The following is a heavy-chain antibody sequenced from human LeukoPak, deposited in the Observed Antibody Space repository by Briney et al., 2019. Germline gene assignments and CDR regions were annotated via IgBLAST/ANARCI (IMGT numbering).Heavy chain of an antibody. Sequence: QPGGSLRLSCAASGFTFSSYAMSWVRQAPGKGLEWVSAISGSGGSTYYADSVKGRFTISRDNSKNTLYLQMNSLRAEDTAVYYCASLLVGATRTDAFDIWGQGTMVTVPS. V-gene: IGHV3-23*01. CDR3: ASLLVGATRTDAFDI. CDR2: ISGSGGST. CDR1: GFTFSSYA. J-gene: IGHJ3*02. D-gene: IGHD1-26*01.